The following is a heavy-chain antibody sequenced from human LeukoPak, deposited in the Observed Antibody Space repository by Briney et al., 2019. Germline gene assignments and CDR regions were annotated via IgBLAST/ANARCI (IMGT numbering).Heavy chain of an antibody. J-gene: IGHJ5*02. V-gene: IGHV1-18*01. D-gene: IGHD5-24*01. CDR3: ARDWDATDGHDYNVFWFDP. CDR1: GYTFTSYG. CDR2: ISAYNGNT. Sequence: ASVKVSCKASGYTFTSYGISWVRQAPGQGLEWMGWISAYNGNTNYAQKLQGRVTMTTDTSTSTAYMELRSLRSDDTAVYYCARDWDATDGHDYNVFWFDPWGQGTLVTVSS.